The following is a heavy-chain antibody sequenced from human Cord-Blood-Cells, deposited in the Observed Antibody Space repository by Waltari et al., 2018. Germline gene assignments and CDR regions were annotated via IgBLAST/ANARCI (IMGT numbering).Heavy chain of an antibody. V-gene: IGHV4-34*01. D-gene: IGHD1-26*01. J-gene: IGHJ6*03. CDR3: AGVALGSYPLGYYYYMDV. CDR1: GGSCSGYY. Sequence: QVQLQPWGAGLLKPSETLSLTCAVYGGSCSGYYWSWIRQTPGKGLEWNGENNPSGSTNYYPALKGRVTISGDTSKDQFSLKLISVSAADTAVYDCAGVALGSYPLGYYYYMDVGGKGTTFTVSS. CDR2: NNPSGST.